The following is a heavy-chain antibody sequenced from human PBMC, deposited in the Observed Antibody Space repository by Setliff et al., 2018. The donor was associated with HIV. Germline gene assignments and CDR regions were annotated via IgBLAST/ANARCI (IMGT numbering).Heavy chain of an antibody. J-gene: IGHJ4*02. CDR1: GGSISGYF. CDR2: IYTSGST. D-gene: IGHD3-3*01. Sequence: TSETLSLXCNVSGGSISGYFWTWIRQPAGKGLEWIGRIYTSGSTNYNPSLKSRLSMXIDTSKNHFSLRLTSVTAADTAVYYCMRGRSITIFGVAYFDFWGQGTQVTVS. CDR3: MRGRSITIFGVAYFDF. V-gene: IGHV4-4*07.